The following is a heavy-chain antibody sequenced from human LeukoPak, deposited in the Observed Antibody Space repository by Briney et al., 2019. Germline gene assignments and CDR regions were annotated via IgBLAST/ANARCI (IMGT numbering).Heavy chain of an antibody. CDR2: INPNSGGT. CDR1: GYTFTGYY. Sequence: ASVTVSCKASGYTFTGYYMDWVRQAPGQGLEWMGWINPNSGGTNYAQKFQGRVTMTRDTSISTAYMELSRLTSDDTAVYYCAALKYSSSIRPLGLHYWGQGTLVTVSS. CDR3: AALKYSSSIRPLGLHY. J-gene: IGHJ4*02. V-gene: IGHV1-2*02. D-gene: IGHD6-6*01.